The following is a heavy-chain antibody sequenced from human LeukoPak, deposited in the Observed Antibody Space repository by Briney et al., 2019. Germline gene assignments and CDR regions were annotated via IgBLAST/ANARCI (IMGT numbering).Heavy chain of an antibody. D-gene: IGHD4-17*01. J-gene: IGHJ4*02. CDR3: TRRADYGDTTFDY. CDR2: IRSKANSYAT. Sequence: PGGSLRPSCAASGFTFSGSAMHWVRQASGKGLEWVGRIRSKANSYATGYAASVKGRFTISRDDSKNTAYLQMNSLKTEDTAVYYCTRRADYGDTTFDYWGQGTLVTVSS. CDR1: GFTFSGSA. V-gene: IGHV3-73*01.